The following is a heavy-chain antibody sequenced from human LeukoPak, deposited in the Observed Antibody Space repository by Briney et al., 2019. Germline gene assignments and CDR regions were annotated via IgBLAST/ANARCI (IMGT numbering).Heavy chain of an antibody. J-gene: IGHJ4*02. CDR2: ISGSGGST. V-gene: IGHV3-23*01. CDR1: GFTFSSYA. Sequence: GGSLRLSCAASGFTFSSYAMSWVRQAPGKGLEWVSAISGSGGSTYYADSVKGRFTISRDNSKNTLYLLMRSLRAEDTAVYYCAKDLYPLQTANAFDYWGQGTLVTVSS. CDR3: AKDLYPLQTANAFDY. D-gene: IGHD3-16*01.